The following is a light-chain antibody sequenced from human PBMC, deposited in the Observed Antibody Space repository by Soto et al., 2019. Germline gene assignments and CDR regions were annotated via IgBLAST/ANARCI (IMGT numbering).Light chain of an antibody. CDR1: ISDVGGYNY. Sequence: QSAHPQPRSVSGSPGQSVTISCTGTISDVGGYNYDSWYQQHPGKVPKLMIYDVSKRPSGVPDRFSGSKSGTSASLAITGLQAAEDADYSCHSYNSSLGGSVLGRGPKFG. V-gene: IGLV2-11*01. CDR2: DVS. CDR3: HSYNSSLGGSVLGRGPK. J-gene: IGLJ3*02.